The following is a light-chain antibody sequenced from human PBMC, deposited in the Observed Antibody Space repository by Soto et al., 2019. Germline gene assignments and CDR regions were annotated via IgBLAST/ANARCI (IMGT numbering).Light chain of an antibody. V-gene: IGLV2-23*01. CDR2: EGS. J-gene: IGLJ2*01. CDR1: SSDVGSYNL. CDR3: CSYAGSSTV. Sequence: QSVLTQPASVSGSPGQSIPISRTGTSSDVGSYNLVSGYQQHPGKAPKLMIYEGSKRPSGVSNRFSGSKSGNTASLTISGLQAEDEADYYCCSYAGSSTVFGGGTKLTVL.